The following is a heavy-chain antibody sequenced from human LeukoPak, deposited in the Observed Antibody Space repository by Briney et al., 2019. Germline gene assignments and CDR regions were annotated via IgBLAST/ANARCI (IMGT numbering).Heavy chain of an antibody. V-gene: IGHV3-48*03. D-gene: IGHD3-10*01. J-gene: IGHJ3*02. CDR2: ISSSGSTT. Sequence: PGGSLRLSCAASGFTFSSYEMNWVRQAPGKGLEWVSYISSSGSTTYYADSVKGRFTISRDNAKNSLYLQMNSLRAEDTAVYYCARVGLGASLDAFDIWGQGTMVTVSS. CDR3: ARVGLGASLDAFDI. CDR1: GFTFSSYE.